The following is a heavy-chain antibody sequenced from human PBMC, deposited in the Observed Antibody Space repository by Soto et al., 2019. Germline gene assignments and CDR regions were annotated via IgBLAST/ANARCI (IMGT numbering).Heavy chain of an antibody. CDR3: ARGMDSAKTGY. D-gene: IGHD5-18*01. CDR1: GGSLSDNN. J-gene: IGHJ4*02. CDR2: ISQSEGT. Sequence: PSETLSLTCSVYGGSLSDNNWSWIRQPPGKGLEWIGEISQSEGTHYNPSLKSRVTIILDTSNNQFSLKLTPVTAADTALYYCARGMDSAKTGYWGQGTLVTVSS. V-gene: IGHV4-34*01.